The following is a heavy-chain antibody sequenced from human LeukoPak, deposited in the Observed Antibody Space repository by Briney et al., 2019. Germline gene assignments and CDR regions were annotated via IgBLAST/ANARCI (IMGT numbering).Heavy chain of an antibody. CDR1: EFTVSTHY. CDR3: AKRYGSGSYYNQYYFDY. Sequence: PGGSLRLSCAASEFTVSTHYMSWVRQAPGKGLEWVSAISGSGGSTYYADSVKGRFTISRDNSKNTLYLQMNSLRAEDTAVYYCAKRYGSGSYYNQYYFDYWGQGTLVTVSS. D-gene: IGHD3-10*01. CDR2: ISGSGGST. J-gene: IGHJ4*02. V-gene: IGHV3-23*01.